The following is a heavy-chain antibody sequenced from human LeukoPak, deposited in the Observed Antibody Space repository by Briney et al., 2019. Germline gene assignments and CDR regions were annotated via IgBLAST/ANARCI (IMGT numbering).Heavy chain of an antibody. CDR3: ARGSPSLRGLVY. D-gene: IGHD4-23*01. Sequence: SETLSLTCTASGGSISSYYWSWIRQPPGKGLEWIGYIYYSGSTNYNPSLKSRVTISVDTSKNQFSLKLSSVTAADTAVYYCARGSPSLRGLVYWGQGTLVTVSS. V-gene: IGHV4-59*12. J-gene: IGHJ4*02. CDR2: IYYSGST. CDR1: GGSISSYY.